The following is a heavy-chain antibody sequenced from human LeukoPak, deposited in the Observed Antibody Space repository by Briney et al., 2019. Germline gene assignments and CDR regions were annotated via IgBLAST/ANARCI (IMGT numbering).Heavy chain of an antibody. Sequence: GGSLRLSCAASGFTFSSYEMNWVRQAPRKGLEWVSYISSSGSTIYYADSVKGRFTISRDNAKNSLYLQMNSLRAEDTAVYYCARVENAFYGMDVWGQGTTLTVSS. CDR1: GFTFSSYE. CDR2: ISSSGSTI. V-gene: IGHV3-48*03. CDR3: ARVENAFYGMDV. D-gene: IGHD2-2*01. J-gene: IGHJ6*02.